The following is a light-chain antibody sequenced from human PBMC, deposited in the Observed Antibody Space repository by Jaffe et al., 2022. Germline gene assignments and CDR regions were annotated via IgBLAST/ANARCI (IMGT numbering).Light chain of an antibody. CDR3: QQYADSPLT. J-gene: IGKJ4*01. V-gene: IGKV3-20*01. Sequence: EIVLTQSPGTLSMSPGERATLSCRASQSVAKNYLAWYQQKPGQAPRLLIYGASSRATGIPDRFSGSGSGTDFTLTISRLEPEDSAVYYCQQYADSPLTFGGGTKVEIK. CDR2: GAS. CDR1: QSVAKNY.